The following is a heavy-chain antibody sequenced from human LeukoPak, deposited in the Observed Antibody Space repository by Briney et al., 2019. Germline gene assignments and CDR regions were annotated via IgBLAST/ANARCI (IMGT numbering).Heavy chain of an antibody. CDR1: GGSISSYY. V-gene: IGHV4-59*01. CDR3: ARMPFSPEYVFWSGRHSYYFDY. Sequence: SETLSLTCTVSGGSISSYYWSWIRQPPGKGLEWIGYIYYSGSTNYNPSLKSRVTISVDTSKNQFSLKLSSVTAADTAVYYCARMPFSPEYVFWSGRHSYYFDYWGQGTLVTVSS. D-gene: IGHD3-3*01. CDR2: IYYSGST. J-gene: IGHJ4*02.